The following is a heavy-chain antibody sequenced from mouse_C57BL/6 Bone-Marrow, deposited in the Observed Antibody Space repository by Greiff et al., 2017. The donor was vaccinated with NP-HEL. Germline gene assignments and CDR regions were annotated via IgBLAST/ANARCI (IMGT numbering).Heavy chain of an antibody. J-gene: IGHJ2*01. Sequence: DVKLQESGPGMVKPSQSLSLTCTVTGYSITSGYDWHWIRHFPGNKLEWMGYISYSGSTNYNPSLKSRISITHDTSKNHFFLKLNSVTTEDTATYYCARGTVTMNYFDYWGQGTTLTVSS. D-gene: IGHD2-2*01. CDR3: ARGTVTMNYFDY. CDR2: ISYSGST. CDR1: GYSITSGYD. V-gene: IGHV3-1*01.